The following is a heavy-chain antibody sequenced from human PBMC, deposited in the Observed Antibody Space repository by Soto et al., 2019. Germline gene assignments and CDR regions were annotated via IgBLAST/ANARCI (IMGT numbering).Heavy chain of an antibody. D-gene: IGHD3-10*01. J-gene: IGHJ4*02. V-gene: IGHV3-48*03. CDR1: GFTFSRFE. CDR2: ISSSGSTA. CDR3: TRAAWFPYLSFY. Sequence: EVQLVESGGGLVQPGGSLRLSCAASGFTFSRFEFHLVRQAPGKGLEWISYISSSGSTAYYASSVEGRFTISRDNANNSVYLQMDSLRDEDTALYYCTRAAWFPYLSFYWGQGALVTVSS.